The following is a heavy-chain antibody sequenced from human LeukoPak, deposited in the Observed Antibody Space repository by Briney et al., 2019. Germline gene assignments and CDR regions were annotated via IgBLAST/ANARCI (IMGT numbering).Heavy chain of an antibody. Sequence: SETLSLTCTVSGGSISNYYWSWIRQPPGKGLEWIGEINHSGSTNYNPSLKSRVTISVDTSKNQFSLKLSSVTAADTAVYYCASGFTSSPFQHWGQGTLVTVSS. D-gene: IGHD2-2*01. CDR2: INHSGST. CDR3: ASGFTSSPFQH. CDR1: GGSISNYY. V-gene: IGHV4-34*01. J-gene: IGHJ1*01.